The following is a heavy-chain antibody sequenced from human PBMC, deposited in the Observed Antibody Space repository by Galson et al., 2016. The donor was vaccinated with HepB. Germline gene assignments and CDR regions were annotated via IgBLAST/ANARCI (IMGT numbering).Heavy chain of an antibody. Sequence: TLSLTCSVSGGSIRRGSYQWTWIRQPAGKGLEWIGHFPISGNTRYNPSLESRVTISADTAKNEIPLRLTSVTAADTAVYYCAKGLVSSVDGGVFFDYWGQGAQVSVSS. J-gene: IGHJ4*02. CDR3: AKGLVSSVDGGVFFDY. CDR1: GGSIRRGSYQ. D-gene: IGHD3-16*01. CDR2: FPISGNT. V-gene: IGHV4-61*09.